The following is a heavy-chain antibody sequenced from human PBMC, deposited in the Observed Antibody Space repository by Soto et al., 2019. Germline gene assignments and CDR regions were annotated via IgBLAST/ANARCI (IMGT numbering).Heavy chain of an antibody. CDR2: ISYDGSNK. J-gene: IGHJ5*02. V-gene: IGHV3-30-3*01. CDR1: GFTFSSYA. D-gene: IGHD5-18*01. Sequence: PGGSLRLSCAASGFTFSSYAMHWVRQAPGKGLEWVAVISYDGSNKYYADSVKGRFTISRDNSKNTLYLQMNGLRAEDTAVYYCARDVEDTAMGPRGNWFDPWGQGTLVTVSS. CDR3: ARDVEDTAMGPRGNWFDP.